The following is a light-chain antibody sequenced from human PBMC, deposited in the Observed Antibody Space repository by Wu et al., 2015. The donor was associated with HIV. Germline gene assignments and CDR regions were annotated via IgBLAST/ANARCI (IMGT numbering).Light chain of an antibody. CDR2: DAS. V-gene: IGKV3-11*01. J-gene: IGKJ5*01. CDR3: QHHSSRPLT. CDR1: RSVSGT. Sequence: EIVLTQSPATLSLSSGETATLSCRASRSVSGTLAWYQQKPGQALRLLIYDASSRATGVPARFSGSGSFTDFTLTISSLEPEDSAVYYCQHHSSRPLTFGHGTRLEIK.